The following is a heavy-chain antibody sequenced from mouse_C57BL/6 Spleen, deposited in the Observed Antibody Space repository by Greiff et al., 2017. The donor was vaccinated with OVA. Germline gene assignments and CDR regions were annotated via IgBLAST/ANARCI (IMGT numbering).Heavy chain of an antibody. CDR2: INPNNGGP. J-gene: IGHJ2*01. CDR1: GYTFTDYN. D-gene: IGHD1-1*01. V-gene: IGHV1-18*01. Sequence: EVQLQQSGPELVKPGASVKIPCKASGYTFTDYNMDWVKQSHGKSLEWIGDINPNNGGPIYNQKFKGKATLTVDKSSSTAYMELRSLTSEDTAVYYCARMGITTVVATRGFDYWGQGTTLTVSS. CDR3: ARMGITTVVATRGFDY.